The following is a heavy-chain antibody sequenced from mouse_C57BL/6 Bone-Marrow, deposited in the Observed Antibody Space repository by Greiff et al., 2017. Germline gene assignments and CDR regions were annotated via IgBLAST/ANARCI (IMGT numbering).Heavy chain of an antibody. CDR2: IDPETGGT. J-gene: IGHJ2*01. CDR3: TRGDDGYYQYYFDY. CDR1: GYTFTDYE. V-gene: IGHV1-15*01. D-gene: IGHD2-3*01. Sequence: QVQLQQSGAELVRPGASVTLSCKASGYTFTDYEMHWVKQTPVHGLEWIGAIDPETGGTAYNQKFKGKAILTADKSSSPAYMELRSLTSEDSAVYYCTRGDDGYYQYYFDYWGQGTTLTVSS.